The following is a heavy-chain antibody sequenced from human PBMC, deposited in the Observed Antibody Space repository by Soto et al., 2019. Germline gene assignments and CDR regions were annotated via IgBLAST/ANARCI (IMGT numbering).Heavy chain of an antibody. CDR1: GYTFTSYG. J-gene: IGHJ4*02. Sequence: ASVKVSCKASGYTFTSYGISWVRQAPGQGLEWMGWISAYNGNANYAQKLQGRVTMTTDTSTSTAYMELRSLRSDDTAVYYCARYGDYVSSYYFDYWGQGTLVTVSS. CDR3: ARYGDYVSSYYFDY. V-gene: IGHV1-18*01. D-gene: IGHD4-17*01. CDR2: ISAYNGNA.